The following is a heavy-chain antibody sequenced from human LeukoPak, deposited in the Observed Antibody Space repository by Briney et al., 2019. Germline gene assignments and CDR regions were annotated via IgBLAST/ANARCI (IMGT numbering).Heavy chain of an antibody. CDR3: ARASSGAYYGSGSPNPLAYYYYGMDV. V-gene: IGHV4-39*07. J-gene: IGHJ6*02. CDR1: GGSISSSSYY. CDR2: IYYSGST. D-gene: IGHD3-10*01. Sequence: PSETLSLTRTVSGGSISSSSYYWGWIRQPPGKGLEWIGSIYYSGSTYYNPSLKSRVTISVDTSKNQFSLKLSSVTAADTAVYYCARASSGAYYGSGSPNPLAYYYYGMDVWGQGTTVTVSS.